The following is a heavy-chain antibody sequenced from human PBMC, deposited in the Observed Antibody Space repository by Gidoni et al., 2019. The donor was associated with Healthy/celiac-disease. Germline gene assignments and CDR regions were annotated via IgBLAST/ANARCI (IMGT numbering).Heavy chain of an antibody. CDR2: ISSSSSYI. V-gene: IGHV3-21*01. J-gene: IGHJ5*02. CDR3: ARDYTMVRGVINWFDP. Sequence: EVQLLESGGGLVKPGGSLRLSCAASGFPFSSHSMNWVCQAPGKGLEWVSSISSSSSYIYYADSVKGRFTISRDNAKNSLYLQMNSLRAEDTAVYYCARDYTMVRGVINWFDPWGQGTLVTVSS. CDR1: GFPFSSHS. D-gene: IGHD3-10*01.